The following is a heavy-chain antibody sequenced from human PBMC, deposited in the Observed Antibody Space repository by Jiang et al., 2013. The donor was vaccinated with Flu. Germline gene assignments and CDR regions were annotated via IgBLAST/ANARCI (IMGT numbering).Heavy chain of an antibody. Sequence: SRVTISVDTSKNQXSLKLSSVTAADTAVYYCARLLGGYYDSSGYIDYWGQGTLVTVSS. V-gene: IGHV4-39*01. D-gene: IGHD3-22*01. J-gene: IGHJ4*02. CDR3: ARLLGGYYDSSGYIDY.